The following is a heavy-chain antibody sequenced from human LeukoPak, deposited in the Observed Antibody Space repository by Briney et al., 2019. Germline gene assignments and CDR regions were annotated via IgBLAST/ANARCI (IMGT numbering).Heavy chain of an antibody. CDR1: GYTLTELS. CDR3: ARAGVAGTSRDAFDI. CDR2: FDPEDGET. D-gene: IGHD6-19*01. V-gene: IGHV1-24*01. J-gene: IGHJ3*02. Sequence: ASVKVSCKVSGYTLTELSMHWVRQAPGKGLEWMGGFDPEDGETIYAQKFQGRVTMTRDMSTSTVYMELSSLRSEDTAVYYCARAGVAGTSRDAFDIWGQGTMVTVSS.